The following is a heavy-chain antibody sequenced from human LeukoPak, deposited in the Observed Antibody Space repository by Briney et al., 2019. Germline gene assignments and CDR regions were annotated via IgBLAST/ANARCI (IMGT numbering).Heavy chain of an antibody. D-gene: IGHD3-10*01. V-gene: IGHV3-21*01. Sequence: GGSLRLSCAASGLTISSSGMSWVRQAQGKGLEWVSSISSSSSYRYYADSVKGRFTISRDNAKNSLYLQMNSLRAEDTAVYYCASGITMVRGPTHFDYWGQGTLVTVSS. CDR3: ASGITMVRGPTHFDY. CDR2: ISSSSSYR. J-gene: IGHJ4*02. CDR1: GLTISSSG.